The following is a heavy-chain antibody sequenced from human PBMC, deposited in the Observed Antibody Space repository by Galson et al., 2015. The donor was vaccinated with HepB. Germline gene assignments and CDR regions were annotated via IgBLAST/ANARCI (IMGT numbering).Heavy chain of an antibody. J-gene: IGHJ4*02. CDR1: GFTFSGYS. D-gene: IGHD1-26*01. V-gene: IGHV3-23*01. CDR2: ISGSGGST. CDR3: AKVKWEPLPFDY. Sequence: SLRLSCAASGFTFSGYSMSWVRQAPGKGLEWVSSISGSGGSTYYADSVKGRFTISRDSSKNTVYLQMDSLRAEDTAVYYCAKVKWEPLPFDYWGRGTLVTVSS.